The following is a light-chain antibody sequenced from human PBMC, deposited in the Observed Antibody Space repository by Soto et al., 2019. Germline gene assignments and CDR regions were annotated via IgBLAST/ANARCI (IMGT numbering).Light chain of an antibody. Sequence: EIVLTQSPATLSLSPGERATLSCRASQSVSSYLAWYQQKPGQAPRLLIYDASNRAAGIPARFSGSGSGTDFTLTISILEHEDFAVYYCQQSINWPPWYTFGQGTKLEIK. J-gene: IGKJ2*01. CDR3: QQSINWPPWYT. CDR1: QSVSSY. V-gene: IGKV3-11*01. CDR2: DAS.